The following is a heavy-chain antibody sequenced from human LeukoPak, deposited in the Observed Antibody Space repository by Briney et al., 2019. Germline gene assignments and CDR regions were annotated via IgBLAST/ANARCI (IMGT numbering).Heavy chain of an antibody. D-gene: IGHD6-13*01. CDR1: GGSITSYY. CDR3: ASGEGGSSLDY. Sequence: SETQSLTCTVSGGSITSYYWSWIRQPPGKGLEWIGCVSSSGSTNYSPSLKSRVTISVNTSKNQFSLRLSSVTAADTAVYYCASGEGGSSLDYWGQGTLVTVSS. CDR2: VSSSGST. V-gene: IGHV4-4*08. J-gene: IGHJ4*02.